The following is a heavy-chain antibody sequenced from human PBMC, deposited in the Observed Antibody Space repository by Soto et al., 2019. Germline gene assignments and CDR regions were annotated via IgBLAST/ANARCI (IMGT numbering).Heavy chain of an antibody. D-gene: IGHD6-13*01. Sequence: EVQLVESGGGLVQPGGSLRLSCAASGFTFSSYWMSWVRQAPGKGLEWVANIKQDGSEKYYVDSVKGRFTISRDNAKNSLYLQMNSLRAEDTAVYYCARDRAAGTSTPPPDYWGQGTLVTVSS. CDR2: IKQDGSEK. CDR3: ARDRAAGTSTPPPDY. CDR1: GFTFSSYW. J-gene: IGHJ4*02. V-gene: IGHV3-7*01.